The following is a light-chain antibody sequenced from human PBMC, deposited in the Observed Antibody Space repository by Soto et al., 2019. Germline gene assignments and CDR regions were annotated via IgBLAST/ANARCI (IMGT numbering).Light chain of an antibody. CDR2: EVS. V-gene: IGLV1-40*01. CDR3: SSYTGDTTPV. Sequence: QSVLTQPPSVSGAPGQRVTISCTGNSSNLGAGYDVHWYQQLPGAAPKLVISEVSNRPSGVSHRFSGSRSGNTASLTISGLQAEDEADYYCSSYTGDTTPVFGGGTKLTVL. J-gene: IGLJ2*01. CDR1: SSNLGAGYD.